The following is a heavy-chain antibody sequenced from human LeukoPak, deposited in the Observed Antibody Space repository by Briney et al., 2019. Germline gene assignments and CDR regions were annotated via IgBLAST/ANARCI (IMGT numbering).Heavy chain of an antibody. D-gene: IGHD3-3*01. Sequence: SVKVSCKASGGTFSSYAISWVRQAPGQGLEWMGGIIPIFGTANYAQKFQGRVTITTDESTSTAYMELSSLRPEDTAVYYCARGSTNYDFWSGYYFDYWGQGTLVTVSS. V-gene: IGHV1-69*05. J-gene: IGHJ4*02. CDR2: IIPIFGTA. CDR3: ARGSTNYDFWSGYYFDY. CDR1: GGTFSSYA.